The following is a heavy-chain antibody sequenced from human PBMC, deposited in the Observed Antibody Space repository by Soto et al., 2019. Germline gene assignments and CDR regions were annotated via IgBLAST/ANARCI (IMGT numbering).Heavy chain of an antibody. D-gene: IGHD2-21*02. V-gene: IGHV3-30-3*01. J-gene: IGHJ4*02. Sequence: QVQLVESGGGVVQPGRSLRLSCAASGFTFSSYAMHWVRQAPGKGLEWVAVISYDGSNKYYADSVKGRFTISRDNSKNTLYLQMNSLRAEDTAVYYCARALDCGGDCYPTYYFDYWGQGTLVTVSS. CDR3: ARALDCGGDCYPTYYFDY. CDR1: GFTFSSYA. CDR2: ISYDGSNK.